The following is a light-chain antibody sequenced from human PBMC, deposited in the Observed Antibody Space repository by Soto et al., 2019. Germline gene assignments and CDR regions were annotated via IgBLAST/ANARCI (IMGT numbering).Light chain of an antibody. Sequence: QLVLTQSPSASASLGASVKLTCTLSSGHSSYAIAWHQQQPEKGPRYLMKLNSDGSHSKGDGIPDRFSGSSSGAERYLTISSLQSKDEADYYCQTWGTGTWVFGGGTKLTVL. J-gene: IGLJ3*02. CDR3: QTWGTGTWV. CDR2: LNSDGSH. CDR1: SGHSSYA. V-gene: IGLV4-69*01.